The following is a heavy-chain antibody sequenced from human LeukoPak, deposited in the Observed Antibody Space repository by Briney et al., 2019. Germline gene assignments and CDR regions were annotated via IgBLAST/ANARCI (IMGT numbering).Heavy chain of an antibody. V-gene: IGHV1-2*06. D-gene: IGHD3-22*01. CDR3: ARDIALNYDDSSGHPILHAFDM. J-gene: IGHJ3*02. Sequence: ASVKVSCKAPGYTFTGYYMHWLRQAPGQGLEWMGRINANNGGTNYAQKFQGRVTMTRDTSISTAYMDLSRLRSDDTAVYYCARDIALNYDDSSGHPILHAFDMGGQESMVTVSS. CDR1: GYTFTGYY. CDR2: INANNGGT.